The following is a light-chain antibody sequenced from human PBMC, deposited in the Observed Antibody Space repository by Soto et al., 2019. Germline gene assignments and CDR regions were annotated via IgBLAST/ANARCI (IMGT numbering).Light chain of an antibody. CDR3: SSYTAGGTI. CDR2: EVS. Sequence: QSALTQPASVSGSPGQSITISCTGTSGDVGGYYYVSWYQQLTGKAPKLMISEVSNRPSGVSNRFSGSKSGNTASLTISGLQAEDEADYYCSSYTAGGTIFGTGTKVTVL. V-gene: IGLV2-14*01. CDR1: SGDVGGYYY. J-gene: IGLJ1*01.